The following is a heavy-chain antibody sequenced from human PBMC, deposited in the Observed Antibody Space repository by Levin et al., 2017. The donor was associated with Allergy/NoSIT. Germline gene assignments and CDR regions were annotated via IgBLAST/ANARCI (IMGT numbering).Heavy chain of an antibody. V-gene: IGHV1-2*02. D-gene: IGHD6-13*01. J-gene: IGHJ6*02. CDR2: INPNSGGT. CDR3: ARDAKQQLVWIWDYYYYYGMDV. Sequence: ASVKVSCKASGYTFTGYYMHWVRQAPGQGLEWMGWINPNSGGTNYAQKFQGRVTMTRDTSISTAYMELSRLRSDDTAVYYCARDAKQQLVWIWDYYYYYGMDVWGQGTTVTVSS. CDR1: GYTFTGYY.